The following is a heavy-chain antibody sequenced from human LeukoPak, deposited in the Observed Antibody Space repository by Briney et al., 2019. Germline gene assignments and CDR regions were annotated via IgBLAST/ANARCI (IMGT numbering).Heavy chain of an antibody. Sequence: GGSLRLSCVASGFTFTSYGMSWVRQAPGKRLEWVSGISGSGDATYYADSVKGRFTISRDNSKNTLHLQMNSLRAEETAVYYCAKLRGLSSSSENNWFDPWGQGTLVTVSS. CDR3: AKLRGLSSSSENNWFDP. CDR1: GFTFTSYG. D-gene: IGHD6-6*01. V-gene: IGHV3-23*01. J-gene: IGHJ5*02. CDR2: ISGSGDAT.